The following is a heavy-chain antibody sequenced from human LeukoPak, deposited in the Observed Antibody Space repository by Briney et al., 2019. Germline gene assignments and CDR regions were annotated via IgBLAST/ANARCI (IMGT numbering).Heavy chain of an antibody. J-gene: IGHJ4*01. CDR3: ARYSSSSGGASYYLDY. CDR2: ISGDGSVT. CDR1: GFTLRNYW. V-gene: IGHV3-74*01. D-gene: IGHD6-6*01. Sequence: GGSLRLSCTASGFTLRNYWMHWVREVPGKRLVWVSRISGDGSVTNYADSVQGRFTISRDNAKNILYLQINSLRSEDTAVYYCARYSSSSGGASYYLDYWGHGTLVTVSS.